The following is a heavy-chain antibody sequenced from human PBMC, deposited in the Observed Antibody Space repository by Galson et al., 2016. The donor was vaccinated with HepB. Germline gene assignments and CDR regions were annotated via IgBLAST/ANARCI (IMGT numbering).Heavy chain of an antibody. D-gene: IGHD5-12*01. Sequence: SLRLSCAASGFTVSNDYMSWVRQAPGKGLEWVSVIYSGGSTYYADSVKGRFTISRDISKNTLYLQMKSLRAEDTAVYYCARVKSYDGGIGAFDIWGQGTMVTVSS. V-gene: IGHV3-66*01. J-gene: IGHJ3*02. CDR2: IYSGGST. CDR3: ARVKSYDGGIGAFDI. CDR1: GFTVSNDY.